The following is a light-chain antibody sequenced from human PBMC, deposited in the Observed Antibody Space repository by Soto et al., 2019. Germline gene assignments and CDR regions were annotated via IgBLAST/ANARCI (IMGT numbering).Light chain of an antibody. CDR1: KLGDKY. CDR3: QAWDSSTALDV. V-gene: IGLV3-1*01. Sequence: SYELTQPPSVSVSPGQTASITCSGDKLGDKYACWYQQKPGQSPVLVIYQDSKRPSGIPERFSGSNSGNTATLTISGTQAMDEADYYCQAWDSSTALDVFGTGTMLTVL. J-gene: IGLJ1*01. CDR2: QDS.